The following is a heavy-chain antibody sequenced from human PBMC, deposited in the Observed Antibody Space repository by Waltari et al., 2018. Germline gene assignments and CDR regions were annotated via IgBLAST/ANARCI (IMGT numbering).Heavy chain of an antibody. V-gene: IGHV3-23*01. CDR1: GLTFSSSS. J-gene: IGHJ4*02. CDR3: AKSIVGATGRDY. Sequence: VLLLASGGGLVQPGGSLRVSCAAFGLTFSSSSLRWVRQAPGEGVEWVSAISGRGVSTYYADSVKGRFTISRDNSKNTLYLQMNSLRAEDTAVYYCAKSIVGATGRDYWGQGTLVTVSS. D-gene: IGHD1-26*01. CDR2: ISGRGVST.